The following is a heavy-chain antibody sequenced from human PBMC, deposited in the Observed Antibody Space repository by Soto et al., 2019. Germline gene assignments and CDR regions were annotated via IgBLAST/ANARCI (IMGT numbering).Heavy chain of an antibody. CDR2: IMCIFAAP. D-gene: IGHD2-15*01. Sequence: QVQLMQSGAEVKKPGSSVKVSCKASGGTISTNVISWVRQAPGQGLEWMGEIMCIFAAPNNAQKFQGRLTITADTSTTTVYMELSSLTSEDTAVYFCATGARYCSGGSCYPDDWGQGTLVIVSS. J-gene: IGHJ4*02. CDR3: ATGARYCSGGSCYPDD. CDR1: GGTISTNV. V-gene: IGHV1-69*06.